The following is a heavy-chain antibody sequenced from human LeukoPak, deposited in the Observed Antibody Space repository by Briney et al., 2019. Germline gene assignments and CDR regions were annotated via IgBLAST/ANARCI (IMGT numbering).Heavy chain of an antibody. J-gene: IGHJ3*02. CDR2: IYHSGST. D-gene: IGHD1-1*01. Sequence: PSGTLSLTCAVSGASISSNNWWWSWVRQPPGKGLEWIGEIYHSGSTNYNPSLKSRVTMSVDKSKNQFSLKLSSVTAADTAVYYCARESPNFRYAFDIWGQGTMVTVSS. CDR1: GASISSNNW. V-gene: IGHV4-4*02. CDR3: ARESPNFRYAFDI.